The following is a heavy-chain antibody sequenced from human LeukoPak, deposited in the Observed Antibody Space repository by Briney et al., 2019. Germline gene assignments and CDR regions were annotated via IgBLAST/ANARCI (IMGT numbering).Heavy chain of an antibody. CDR1: GGSISSTNYY. J-gene: IGHJ4*02. V-gene: IGHV3-53*01. CDR3: ARSWRYCSGGSCYSLQYYFDY. CDR2: IYSGGST. Sequence: ETLSLTCNVSGGSISSTNYYWGWVRQAPGKGLEWVSVIYSGGSTYYADSVKGRFTISRDNSKNTLYLQMNSLRAEDTAVYYCARSWRYCSGGSCYSLQYYFDYWGQGTLVTVSS. D-gene: IGHD2-15*01.